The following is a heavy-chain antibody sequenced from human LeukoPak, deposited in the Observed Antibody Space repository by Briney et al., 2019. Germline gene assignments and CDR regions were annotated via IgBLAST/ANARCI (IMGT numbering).Heavy chain of an antibody. CDR3: ASSLGYYDSSGFYYFDY. V-gene: IGHV1-2*02. Sequence: GASVKVSCKASGYTFTGYYMHWVRQAPGQGLEWMGWINPNSGGTNFAQKFQGRVTMTRDTSISAAHMELSRLRSDDTAVYYCASSLGYYDSSGFYYFDYWGQGTLVTVSS. D-gene: IGHD3-22*01. CDR2: INPNSGGT. CDR1: GYTFTGYY. J-gene: IGHJ4*02.